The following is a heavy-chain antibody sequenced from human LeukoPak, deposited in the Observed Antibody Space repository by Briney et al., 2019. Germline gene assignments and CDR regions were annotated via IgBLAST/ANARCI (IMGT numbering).Heavy chain of an antibody. CDR3: ARRIFSGFDP. J-gene: IGHJ5*02. CDR2: IYYGGTI. Sequence: PSETLSLTCTVSGGSISSYYWSWIRQPPGKGLEWIGYIYYGGTINYNPSLKSRVTISVDTSKNQFSLKLSSVTAADTAVYYCARRIFSGFDPWGQGTLVTVSS. V-gene: IGHV4-59*08. CDR1: GGSISSYY. D-gene: IGHD3-9*01.